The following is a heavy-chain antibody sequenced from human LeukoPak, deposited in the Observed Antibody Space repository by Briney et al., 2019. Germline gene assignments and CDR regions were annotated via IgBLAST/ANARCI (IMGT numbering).Heavy chain of an antibody. V-gene: IGHV3-30-3*01. CDR1: GFTFSSYA. D-gene: IGHD2-15*01. J-gene: IGHJ4*02. CDR3: ARDKVDCSGGSCYQGDFFDY. Sequence: AGGSLRLSCAASGFTFSSYAMHWVRQAPGKGLEWVAVISYDGSNKYYADSVKGRFTISRDNSKNTLYLQMNSLRAEDTAVYYCARDKVDCSGGSCYQGDFFDYWGQGTLVTVSS. CDR2: ISYDGSNK.